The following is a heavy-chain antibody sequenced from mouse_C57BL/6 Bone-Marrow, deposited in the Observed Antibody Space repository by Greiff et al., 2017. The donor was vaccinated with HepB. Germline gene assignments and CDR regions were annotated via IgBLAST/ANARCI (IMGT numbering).Heavy chain of an antibody. D-gene: IGHD1-1*01. J-gene: IGHJ4*01. CDR2: IDPSDSET. V-gene: IGHV1-52*01. CDR1: GYTFTSYW. CDR3: ARGLRSYLYYYAMDY. Sequence: QVQLQQPGAELVRPGSSVKLSCKASGYTFTSYWMHWVKQRPIQGLEWIGNIDPSDSETHYNQKFKDKATLTVDKSSSTAYMQLSSLTSEDSAVYYCARGLRSYLYYYAMDYWGQGTSVTVSS.